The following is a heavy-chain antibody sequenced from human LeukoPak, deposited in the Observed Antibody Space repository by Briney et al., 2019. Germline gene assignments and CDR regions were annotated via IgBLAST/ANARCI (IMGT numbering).Heavy chain of an antibody. V-gene: IGHV4-34*01. CDR1: GGSFSGYY. CDR2: INHSGST. CDR3: ARETYPMHYYDSSGSAPFDY. D-gene: IGHD3-22*01. J-gene: IGHJ4*02. Sequence: SETLSLTCAVYGGSFSGYYWSWVRQPPGKGLEWIGEINHSGSTNYNPSLKSRVTISVDTSKNQFSLKLSSVTAGDTAVYYCARETYPMHYYDSSGSAPFDYWGQGTLVTVSS.